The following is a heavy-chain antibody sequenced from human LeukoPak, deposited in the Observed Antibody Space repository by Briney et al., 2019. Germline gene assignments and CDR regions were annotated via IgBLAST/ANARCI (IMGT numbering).Heavy chain of an antibody. CDR3: ARGSLGSWYYFDQ. V-gene: IGHV3-23*01. CDR2: FSRSGPDT. CDR1: GFTFASSA. Sequence: GGSPSLSCAASGFTFASSAMSRVRQAPGKGPEWVSTFSRSGPDTYYADSVKGRFTIFRDNSKNTLFLQMNNLRAEDTAVYYCARGSLGSWYYFDQWGQGTLVTVSS. J-gene: IGHJ4*02. D-gene: IGHD6-13*01.